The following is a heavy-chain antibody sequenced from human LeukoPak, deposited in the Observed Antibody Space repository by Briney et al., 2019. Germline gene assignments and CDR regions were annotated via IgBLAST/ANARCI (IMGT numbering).Heavy chain of an antibody. J-gene: IGHJ5*02. D-gene: IGHD3-22*01. Sequence: SETLSLTCAVYGGSFSGYYWSWIRQPPGKGLEWIGEINHSGSTNYNPSLKSRVTISVNTSKNQFSLKLSSVTAADTAVYYCARRRYYYDSSGYYLSWGQGTLVTVSS. CDR3: ARRRYYYDSSGYYLS. CDR1: GGSFSGYY. V-gene: IGHV4-34*01. CDR2: INHSGST.